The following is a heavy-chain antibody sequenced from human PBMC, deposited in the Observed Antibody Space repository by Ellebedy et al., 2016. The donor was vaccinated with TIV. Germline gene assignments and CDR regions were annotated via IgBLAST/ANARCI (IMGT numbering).Heavy chain of an antibody. CDR1: GFTFSSYG. J-gene: IGHJ3*02. CDR3: ARDGAYDYGDYDDAFDI. Sequence: PGGSLRLSCAASGFTFSSYGMHPVRQAPGKGLEWVAVIWYDGSNKYYADSVKGRFTISRDNSKNTLYLQMNSLRAEDTDVYYCARDGAYDYGDYDDAFDIWGQGTMVTVSS. CDR2: IWYDGSNK. V-gene: IGHV3-33*08. D-gene: IGHD4-17*01.